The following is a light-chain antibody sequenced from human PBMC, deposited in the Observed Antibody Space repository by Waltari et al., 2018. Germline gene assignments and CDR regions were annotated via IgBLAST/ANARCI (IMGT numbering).Light chain of an antibody. CDR2: DTS. Sequence: EVVLTQSPATLSLSPGERATLSCRASQSVRSYLGWYQQKPGQAPRLLISDTSNRATGVPARFSGSGSATDFTLTISSLEPEDFAVYYCQQRYSWPPITFGQGTRLEIK. V-gene: IGKV3-11*01. CDR1: QSVRSY. CDR3: QQRYSWPPIT. J-gene: IGKJ5*01.